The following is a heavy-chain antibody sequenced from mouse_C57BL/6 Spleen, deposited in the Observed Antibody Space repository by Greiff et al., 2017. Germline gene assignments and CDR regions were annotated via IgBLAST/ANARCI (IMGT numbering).Heavy chain of an antibody. J-gene: IGHJ2*01. D-gene: IGHD2-4*01. V-gene: IGHV1-58*01. Sequence: VQLQQSGAELVRPGSSVKMSCKASGYTFTSYGITWVKQRPGQGLEWIGYIYIGNGYTEYNEKLKGKATLTLDKSSRTAYMQLSSLTSEDSAIYFFARGDDYQYYFVYWGQGTTLTVSS. CDR2: IYIGNGYT. CDR1: GYTFTSYG. CDR3: ARGDDYQYYFVY.